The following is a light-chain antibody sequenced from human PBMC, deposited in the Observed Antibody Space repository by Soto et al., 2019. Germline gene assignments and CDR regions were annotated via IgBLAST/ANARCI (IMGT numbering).Light chain of an antibody. CDR1: SSDVGGYNY. V-gene: IGLV2-14*01. J-gene: IGLJ1*01. CDR2: EVS. Sequence: HSVLTRPASLSGSPGQSITISCTGTSSDVGGYNYVSWYQQHPGKAPKLMIYEVSNRPSGVSNRFSGSKSGNTASLTISGLQAEDEADYYCQSYDNSLSDYVFGTGTKVTVL. CDR3: QSYDNSLSDYV.